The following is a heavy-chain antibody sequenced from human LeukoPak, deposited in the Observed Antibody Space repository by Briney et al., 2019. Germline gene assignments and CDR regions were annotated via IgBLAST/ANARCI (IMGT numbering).Heavy chain of an antibody. CDR3: ARYGLLNISEINGFDI. CDR2: IYYSGST. CDR1: GDSITSYY. V-gene: IGHV4-59*12. J-gene: IGHJ3*02. Sequence: TPSETLSLTCTVSGDSITSYYWSWIRQPPGKGLEWIGYIYYSGSTNYNPSLKSRVTISLDTSENQFSLKLTSVTAADTAVYYCARYGLLNISEINGFDIWGQGTMVTVSS. D-gene: IGHD2/OR15-2a*01.